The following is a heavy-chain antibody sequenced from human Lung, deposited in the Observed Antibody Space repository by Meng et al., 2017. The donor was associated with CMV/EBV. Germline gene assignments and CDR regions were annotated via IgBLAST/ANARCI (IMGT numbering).Heavy chain of an antibody. CDR1: GFTFSSSA. Sequence: VLLVGPGGGVVQPGGSLRLSCAASGFTFSSSAMHWVRQPPGKGLEWVSFIAHDGSAKTYTDSVKGRFTISRDDSENTVYLEMNSLRVEDTAVHYCAKDLYYSFDYWGQGTLVTVSS. CDR2: IAHDGSAK. CDR3: AKDLYYSFDY. V-gene: IGHV3-30*02. D-gene: IGHD2-8*01. J-gene: IGHJ4*02.